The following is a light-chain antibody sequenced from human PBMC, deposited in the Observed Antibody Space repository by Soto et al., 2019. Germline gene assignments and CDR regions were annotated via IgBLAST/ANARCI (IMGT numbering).Light chain of an antibody. Sequence: QSVLTQPPSASGSPGQSVTISCTGTRSDVGAYNYVSWYQQHPGEAPKLMIYEVSKRPSGVPDRFSGSKSGNTASLTVSGLEAEDEADYYYFSHAGSNTGVFGGGTKLTVL. V-gene: IGLV2-8*01. CDR3: FSHAGSNTGV. CDR1: RSDVGAYNY. J-gene: IGLJ2*01. CDR2: EVS.